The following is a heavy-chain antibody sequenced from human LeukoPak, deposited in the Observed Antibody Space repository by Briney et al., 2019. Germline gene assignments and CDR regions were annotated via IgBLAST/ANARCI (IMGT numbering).Heavy chain of an antibody. Sequence: PGGSLRLSCAASGFTFSSYSMNWVRQAPGKGLEWVSSISSSSSYIYYADSVKGRFTISRDNAKNSLYLQMNSLRAEDTAVYYCASERSIAARERAFDIWGQGTMVTVSS. CDR2: ISSSSSYI. J-gene: IGHJ3*02. D-gene: IGHD6-6*01. V-gene: IGHV3-21*01. CDR3: ASERSIAARERAFDI. CDR1: GFTFSSYS.